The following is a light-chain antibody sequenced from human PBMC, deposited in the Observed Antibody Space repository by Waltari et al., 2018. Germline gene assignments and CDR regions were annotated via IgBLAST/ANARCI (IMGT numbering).Light chain of an antibody. V-gene: IGKV1-5*03. J-gene: IGKJ1*01. CDR1: QSISSW. Sequence: DIQMTQSPSTLSASVGDRVTITCRASQSISSWLAWYLQKPGKAPKLLIYKASSLESGVPSRFSGSVSGTEFTLTISSLQPDDFATYYCQQYNSYSRTFGQGTKVEIK. CDR2: KAS. CDR3: QQYNSYSRT.